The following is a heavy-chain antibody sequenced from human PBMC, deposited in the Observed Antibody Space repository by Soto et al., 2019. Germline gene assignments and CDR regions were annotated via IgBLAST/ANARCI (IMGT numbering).Heavy chain of an antibody. Sequence: QVQLVESGGGVVQPGRSLRLSCAASGFTFSSYAMHWVRQAPGKGLEWVAVISYDGSNKYYADSVKGRFTISRDNSKNTLYLQMNSLRAEDTAVYYCARDTRLYCSGGSCYSSVWFDPWGQGTLVTVSS. D-gene: IGHD2-15*01. J-gene: IGHJ5*02. V-gene: IGHV3-30-3*01. CDR2: ISYDGSNK. CDR1: GFTFSSYA. CDR3: ARDTRLYCSGGSCYSSVWFDP.